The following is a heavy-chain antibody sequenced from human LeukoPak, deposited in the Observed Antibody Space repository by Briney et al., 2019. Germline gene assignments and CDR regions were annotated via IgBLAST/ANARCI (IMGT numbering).Heavy chain of an antibody. CDR1: GYTFTSYG. Sequence: ASVKVSCKASGYTFTSYGISWVRQAPGQGLEWMGWISAYNGNTNYAQKLHARVNMTTDTSTSTTYMELRSLRSDDTAVYYSARDHQSWYSGSYFYSYWGQGTLVTVSS. CDR3: ARDHQSWYSGSYFYSY. D-gene: IGHD1-26*01. CDR2: ISAYNGNT. V-gene: IGHV1-18*01. J-gene: IGHJ4*02.